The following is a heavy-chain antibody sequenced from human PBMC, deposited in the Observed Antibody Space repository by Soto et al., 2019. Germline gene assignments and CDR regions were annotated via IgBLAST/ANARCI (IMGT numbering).Heavy chain of an antibody. J-gene: IGHJ4*02. CDR3: ARGGQDFWSGPFDY. Sequence: SATLSLTCTVSGASISSSYCNWIRQPAGKGLEWIGRIDTSGSTNYNPSLKSRVTMSVDTSKQEFSLKLSSVTAADTALYYCARGGQDFWSGPFDYWGRGALVTVSS. CDR1: GASISSSY. V-gene: IGHV4-4*07. D-gene: IGHD3-3*01. CDR2: IDTSGST.